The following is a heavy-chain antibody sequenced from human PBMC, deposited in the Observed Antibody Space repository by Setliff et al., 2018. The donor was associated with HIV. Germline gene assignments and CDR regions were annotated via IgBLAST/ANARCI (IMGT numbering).Heavy chain of an antibody. CDR3: ARDYIHVFDI. CDR2: INSASGGT. V-gene: IGHV1-2*02. Sequence: ASVKVSCKASGYTFTDNYIHWVRQAPGQGLEWMAWINSASGGTNYAQNFQGRVTVTRDTSINTAYVELNSLKSDDTAVYYCARDYIHVFDIWGQGTMVTVSS. J-gene: IGHJ3*02. CDR1: GYTFTDNY.